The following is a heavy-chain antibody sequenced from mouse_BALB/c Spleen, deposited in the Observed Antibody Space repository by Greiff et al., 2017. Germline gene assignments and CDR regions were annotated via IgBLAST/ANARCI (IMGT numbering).Heavy chain of an antibody. CDR3: ARRYGNYGYFDV. D-gene: IGHD1-1*01. J-gene: IGHJ1*01. Sequence: QVQLQQSGAELVRPGSSVKISCKASGYAFSSYWMNWVKQRPGQGLEWIGQIYPGDGDTNYNGKFKGKATLTADKSSSTAYMQLSSLTSEDSAVYFCARRYGNYGYFDVWGAGTTVTVSS. CDR1: GYAFSSYW. V-gene: IGHV1-80*01. CDR2: IYPGDGDT.